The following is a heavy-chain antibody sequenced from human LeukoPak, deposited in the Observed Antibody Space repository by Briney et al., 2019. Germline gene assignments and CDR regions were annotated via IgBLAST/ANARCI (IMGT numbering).Heavy chain of an antibody. CDR1: GGSISSYY. J-gene: IGHJ6*02. CDR3: AREPPYYGSGSSVYYYYGMDV. V-gene: IGHV4-4*07. CDR2: IYTSGST. D-gene: IGHD3-10*01. Sequence: SETLSLTCTVSGGSISSYYWSWIRQPAGKGLEWIGRIYTSGSTNYNPSLKSRVTMSVDTSKNQFSLKLSSVTAADAAVYYCAREPPYYGSGSSVYYYYGMDVWGQGTTVTVSS.